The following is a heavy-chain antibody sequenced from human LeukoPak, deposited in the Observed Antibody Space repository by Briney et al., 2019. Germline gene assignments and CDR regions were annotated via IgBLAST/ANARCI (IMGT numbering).Heavy chain of an antibody. CDR2: IWYDGSNK. V-gene: IGHV3-33*01. Sequence: GGSLRLSCAASGFTFSSYGMHWVRQAPGKGLEWVAVIWYDGSNKYYADSVKGRFTISRDNSENTLYLQMNSLRAEDTAVYYCARDRKQRHFDYWGQGTLVTVSS. J-gene: IGHJ4*02. CDR1: GFTFSSYG. CDR3: ARDRKQRHFDY. D-gene: IGHD6-25*01.